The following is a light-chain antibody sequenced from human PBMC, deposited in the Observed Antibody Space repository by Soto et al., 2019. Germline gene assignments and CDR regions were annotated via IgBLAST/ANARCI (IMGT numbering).Light chain of an antibody. CDR2: AAS. V-gene: IGKV1-12*01. J-gene: IGKJ4*02. Sequence: DIPVTQSPPSVSASVGDRVTITCRASQDVGVYLAWYQQKPGTAPKLLISAASTLPVGVPARFSGSGSGTDFTLTVSSLEPEDSATYFCQQCAGFPLAFGGGTKVEI. CDR3: QQCAGFPLA. CDR1: QDVGVY.